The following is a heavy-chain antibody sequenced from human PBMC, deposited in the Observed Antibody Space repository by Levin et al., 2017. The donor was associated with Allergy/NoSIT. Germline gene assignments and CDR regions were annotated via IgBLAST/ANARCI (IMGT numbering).Heavy chain of an antibody. D-gene: IGHD2-15*01. CDR3: ATHGIRGCRGGRCYTSFYYCGMDV. Sequence: GESLKISCKASGYSFSDYWIGWVRQMPGKGLEWLGMIYPGDPDTRYSPSFQGQVTISADKSISTAYLQWSSLKASDTAIYYCATHGIRGCRGGRCYTSFYYCGMDVWGQGTTVSVSS. J-gene: IGHJ6*02. CDR2: IYPGDPDT. V-gene: IGHV5-51*01. CDR1: GYSFSDYW.